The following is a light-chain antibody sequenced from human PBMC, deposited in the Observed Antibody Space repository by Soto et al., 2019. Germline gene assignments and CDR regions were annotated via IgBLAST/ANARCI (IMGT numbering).Light chain of an antibody. CDR3: QSYDNSLSGAWV. V-gene: IGLV1-40*01. CDR2: ANN. CDR1: RSNLGAGYD. Sequence: QPVLTQPPSVSGAPGQGITISCTGTRSNLGAGYDVHWYQQLPGAAPKLLIYANNKRPSGVLDRFSGSKSGTSASLAITGLQAEDEADNYCQSYDNSLSGAWVFGGGTKVTVL. J-gene: IGLJ3*02.